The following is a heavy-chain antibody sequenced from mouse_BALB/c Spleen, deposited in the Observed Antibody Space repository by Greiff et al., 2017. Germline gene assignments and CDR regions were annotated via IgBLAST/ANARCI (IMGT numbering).Heavy chain of an antibody. V-gene: IGHV1-7*01. Sequence: VQLQQSGAELAKPGASVKMSCKASGYTFTSYWMHWVKQRPGQGLEWIGYINPSTGYTEYNQKFKDKATLTADKSSSTAYMQLSSLTSEDSAVYYCARYGTWFADGGQGTLVTVSA. D-gene: IGHD1-1*02. J-gene: IGHJ3*01. CDR3: ARYGTWFAD. CDR2: INPSTGYT. CDR1: GYTFTSYW.